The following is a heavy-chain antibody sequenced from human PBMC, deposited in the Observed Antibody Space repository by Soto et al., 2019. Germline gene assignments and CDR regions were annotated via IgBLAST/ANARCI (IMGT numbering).Heavy chain of an antibody. D-gene: IGHD6-6*01. V-gene: IGHV2-26*01. J-gene: IGHJ5*02. CDR2: IFSNDEK. CDR3: ARIQLYSSSGNLWFDP. CDR1: GFSLSNARMG. Sequence: SGPTLVNPTXTLTLTCTVSGFSLSNARMGVSWIRQPPGKALEWLAHIFSNDEKSYSTFLKSRLTISKDTSKSQVVLTMTNMDPVDTATYYCARIQLYSSSGNLWFDPWGQGTLVTVSS.